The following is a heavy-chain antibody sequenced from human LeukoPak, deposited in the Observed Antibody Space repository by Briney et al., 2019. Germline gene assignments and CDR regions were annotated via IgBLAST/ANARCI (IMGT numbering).Heavy chain of an antibody. J-gene: IGHJ6*03. CDR2: INHSGST. D-gene: IGHD5-18*01. Sequence: MPSETLSLTCAVYGGSFSGYYWSWIRQPPGKGLEWIGEINHSGSTNYNPSLKSRVTISVDTSKNQFSLKLSSVTAADTAVYYCARGIQLWLGNYYYCYMDVWGKGTTVTVSS. CDR3: ARGIQLWLGNYYYCYMDV. CDR1: GGSFSGYY. V-gene: IGHV4-34*01.